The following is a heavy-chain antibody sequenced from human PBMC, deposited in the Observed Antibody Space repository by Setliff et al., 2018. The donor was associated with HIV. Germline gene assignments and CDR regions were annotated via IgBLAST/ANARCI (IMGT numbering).Heavy chain of an antibody. Sequence: SETLSLTCAVSGGSISSSNYYWVWIRQPPGKELEWIGSFYYSGSTYYNPSLQSRVTISVDSSKNQFSLILRSVTAADTAMYYCARSSGSGSYCFRYGVDVWGQGTTVTVSS. CDR2: FYYSGST. V-gene: IGHV4-39*07. CDR3: ARSSGSGSYCFRYGVDV. D-gene: IGHD3-10*01. CDR1: GGSISSSNYY. J-gene: IGHJ6*02.